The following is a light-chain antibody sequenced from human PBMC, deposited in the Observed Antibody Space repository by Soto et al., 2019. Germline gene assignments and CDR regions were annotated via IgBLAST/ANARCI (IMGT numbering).Light chain of an antibody. J-gene: IGKJ5*01. V-gene: IGKV3-20*01. CDR2: AAY. CDR3: KQSSSSPIT. CDR1: QSVTSSY. Sequence: EIVLTQSPGTLSLSPGERATLSCRASQSVTSSYLAWYQQKPGQAPRLLMYAAYSRATGIPDRFSGSGSGTDFTLTIRRLEAEDFAVYYCKQSSSSPITFGQGTRLEIK.